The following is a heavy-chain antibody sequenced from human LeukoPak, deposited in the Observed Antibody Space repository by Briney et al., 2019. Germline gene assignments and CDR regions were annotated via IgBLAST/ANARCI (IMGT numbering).Heavy chain of an antibody. V-gene: IGHV3-33*01. CDR2: IWYDGSNK. Sequence: GGSLRLSCAASGFTFSSYGMHWVRQAPGKGLEWVAVIWYDGSNKYYADSVKGRFTISRDNSKNTLYLQMNSLRAEDTAVYYCARETLSSIYGDHGSWGQGTLVTVSS. D-gene: IGHD4-17*01. CDR3: ARETLSSIYGDHGS. J-gene: IGHJ5*02. CDR1: GFTFSSYG.